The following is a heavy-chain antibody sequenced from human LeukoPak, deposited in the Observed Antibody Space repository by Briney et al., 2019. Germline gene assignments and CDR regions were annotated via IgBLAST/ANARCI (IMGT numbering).Heavy chain of an antibody. CDR2: TNTNTGNP. Sequence: VASVKVSCKASGYTFTSYAMNWVRQAPGQGLEWMGWTNTNTGNPTYAQGFTGRFVFSLDTSVSTAYLQISSLKAEDTAVYYCARVHYRITMVRGVRPPDYWGQGTLVTVSS. V-gene: IGHV7-4-1*02. J-gene: IGHJ4*02. CDR1: GYTFTSYA. D-gene: IGHD3-10*01. CDR3: ARVHYRITMVRGVRPPDY.